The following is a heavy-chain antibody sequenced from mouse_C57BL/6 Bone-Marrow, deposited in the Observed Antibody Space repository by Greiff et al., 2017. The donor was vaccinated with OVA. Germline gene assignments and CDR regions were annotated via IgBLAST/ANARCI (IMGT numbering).Heavy chain of an antibody. CDR2: ISSGSSTI. J-gene: IGHJ2*01. CDR3: ARHYYGSRRYYFDY. V-gene: IGHV5-17*01. D-gene: IGHD1-1*01. CDR1: GFTFSDYG. Sequence: EVQVVESGGGLVKPGGSLKLSCAASGFTFSDYGMHWVRQAPEKGLEWVAYISSGSSTIYYADTVKGRFTISRDNAKNTLFLQMTSLRSEDTAMYYCARHYYGSRRYYFDYWGQGTTLTVSS.